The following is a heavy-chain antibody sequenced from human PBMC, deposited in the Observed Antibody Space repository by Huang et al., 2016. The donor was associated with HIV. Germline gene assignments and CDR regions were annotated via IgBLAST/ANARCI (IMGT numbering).Heavy chain of an antibody. V-gene: IGHV3-30-3*01. CDR2: ISNDGSNK. CDR1: TFSSHA. Sequence: TFSSHAMHWVRQAPGKGFEWVAVISNDGSNKYYADSVKGRFTFSRDNSKNTLYLQMNSLRAEDTAVFYCARAKDSWDAYDIWGQGTMVTVSS. CDR3: ARAKDSWDAYDI. J-gene: IGHJ3*02.